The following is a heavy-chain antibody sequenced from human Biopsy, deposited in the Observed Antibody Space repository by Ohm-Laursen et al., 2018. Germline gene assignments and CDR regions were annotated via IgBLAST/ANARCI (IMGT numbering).Heavy chain of an antibody. D-gene: IGHD6-19*01. Sequence: SLRLSCTASGFTFGHYAMHWVRQAPGRGLEWISLIWYGGTNEDYADSVKGRFTISRDNSKNTLYLQINTLTLEDTAFYYCARGLSSGWYGYFDVWGRGTLVTVSS. J-gene: IGHJ2*01. V-gene: IGHV3-33*04. CDR1: GFTFGHYA. CDR2: IWYGGTNE. CDR3: ARGLSSGWYGYFDV.